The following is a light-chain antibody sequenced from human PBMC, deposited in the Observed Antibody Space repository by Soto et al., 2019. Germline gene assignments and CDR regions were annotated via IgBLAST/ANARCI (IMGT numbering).Light chain of an antibody. Sequence: SALTQPRSVSGSPGQSVTISCTGTSSDVGGYNYVSWYQQHPGKAPKLMIYDVSKRPSGVPDRFSGSKSGNTASLTISGLQAEDEADYYCCSYAGSFRVFGIGTKVTVL. V-gene: IGLV2-11*01. CDR1: SSDVGGYNY. J-gene: IGLJ1*01. CDR3: CSYAGSFRV. CDR2: DVS.